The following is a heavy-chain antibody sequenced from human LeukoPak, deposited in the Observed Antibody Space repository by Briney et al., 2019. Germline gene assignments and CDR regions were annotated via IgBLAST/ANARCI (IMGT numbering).Heavy chain of an antibody. CDR1: GYTFTSYD. CDR2: MNPNSGNT. J-gene: IGHJ6*03. Sequence: ASVKVSCKASGYTFTSYDINWVRQATGQGLEWMGWMNPNSGNTGYAQKFQGRVTMTRNTSISTAYMELSSLRSEDTAVYYCASSPTGYCSGGSCYNGGYYMDVWGKGTTVTISS. D-gene: IGHD2-15*01. V-gene: IGHV1-8*01. CDR3: ASSPTGYCSGGSCYNGGYYMDV.